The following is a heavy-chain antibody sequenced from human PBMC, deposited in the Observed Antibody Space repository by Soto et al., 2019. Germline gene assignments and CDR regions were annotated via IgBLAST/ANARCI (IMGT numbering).Heavy chain of an antibody. D-gene: IGHD6-19*01. V-gene: IGHV3-33*06. CDR1: GFTFSSYG. Sequence: QVQLVESGGGVVQPGRSLRLSCAASGFTFSSYGMHWVRQAPGKGLEWVAVIWYDGSNKYYADSVKGRFTISRDNSKNTLYLQMNSLRAEDTAVYYCAKDRDTYSSGPKSLDYWGQGTLVTVSS. CDR3: AKDRDTYSSGPKSLDY. CDR2: IWYDGSNK. J-gene: IGHJ4*02.